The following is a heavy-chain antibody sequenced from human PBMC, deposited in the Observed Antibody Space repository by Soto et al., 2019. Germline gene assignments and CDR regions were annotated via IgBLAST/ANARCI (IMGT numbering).Heavy chain of an antibody. D-gene: IGHD2-21*02. CDR2: IYYSGST. CDR1: GGSISSGGYY. J-gene: IGHJ2*01. V-gene: IGHV4-31*03. CDR3: ARVTTVVTPYFDL. Sequence: QVQLQESGPGLVKPSQTLSLTCTVSGGSISSGGYYWSWIRQHPGKGLEWIGYIYYSGSTYYNPSLQRRVTPSVDTSKNQVSLKLSSVTAAYTAVYYCARVTTVVTPYFDLWGRGTLVTVSS.